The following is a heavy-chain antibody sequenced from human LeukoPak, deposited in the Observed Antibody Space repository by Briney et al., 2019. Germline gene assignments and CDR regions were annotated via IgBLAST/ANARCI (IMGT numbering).Heavy chain of an antibody. CDR3: ARPQYCSSTSCYPFDY. Sequence: ASVKVSCKASGYTFTSYDINWVRQATGQGLEWMGWMNPNSGNTGYAQKFQGRVTITRNTSISTAYMELSSLRSEDTAVYYCARPQYCSSTSCYPFDYWGQGTLVTVSS. V-gene: IGHV1-8*03. D-gene: IGHD2-2*01. J-gene: IGHJ4*02. CDR1: GYTFTSYD. CDR2: MNPNSGNT.